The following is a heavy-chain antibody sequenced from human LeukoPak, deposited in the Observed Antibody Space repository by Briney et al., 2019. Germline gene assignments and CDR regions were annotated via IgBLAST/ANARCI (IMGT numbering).Heavy chain of an antibody. CDR2: LYYSGST. V-gene: IGHV4-39*01. CDR3: AKAGVRYSDSSALYAFDF. CDR1: GGSLSSASYF. D-gene: IGHD3-22*01. J-gene: IGHJ3*01. Sequence: PSETLSLTCTVSGGSLSSASYFWGWVRQPPGKGLEWIGTLYYSGSTYYSASLKSRVTMSGDTSRNQFSLRLSSVNAADTAVYYCAKAGVRYSDSSALYAFDFWGPGTMVTVSS.